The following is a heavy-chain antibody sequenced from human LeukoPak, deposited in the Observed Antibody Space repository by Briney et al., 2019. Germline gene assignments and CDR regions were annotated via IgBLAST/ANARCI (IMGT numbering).Heavy chain of an antibody. CDR2: INSDGSST. Sequence: GGSLRLSCAASGFTFSSYWMHWVRQAPGKGLVWVSRINSDGSSTSYADSVKGRFTISRDNAKNTLYLQMNSLRAEDTAVYYCARGAPRGYYDSSGRPLDYWGQGTLVTVSS. CDR1: GFTFSSYW. CDR3: ARGAPRGYYDSSGRPLDY. D-gene: IGHD3-22*01. J-gene: IGHJ4*02. V-gene: IGHV3-74*01.